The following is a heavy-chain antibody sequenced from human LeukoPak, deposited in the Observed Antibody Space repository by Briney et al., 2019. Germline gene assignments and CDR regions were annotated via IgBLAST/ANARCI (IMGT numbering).Heavy chain of an antibody. V-gene: IGHV5-10-1*01. D-gene: IGHD4-11*01. CDR3: ARGTVTTHNWFDP. CDR2: IDPSDSYI. J-gene: IGHJ5*02. Sequence: GESLKISCKGSGYSFTSYWTSWVRQMPGKGLEWMGRIDPSDSYIDYSPSFQGHVTISADKSISTAYLQWSRLKASDTAMYYCARGTVTTHNWFDPSGQGTLVTVSS. CDR1: GYSFTSYW.